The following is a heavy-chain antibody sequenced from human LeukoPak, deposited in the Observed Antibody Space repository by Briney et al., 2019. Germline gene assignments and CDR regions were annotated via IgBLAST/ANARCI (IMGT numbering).Heavy chain of an antibody. V-gene: IGHV4-38-2*02. J-gene: IGHJ4*02. CDR1: GYSISSGYY. D-gene: IGHD1-26*01. CDR3: ARDPRYGSYYIDY. Sequence: PSETLSLTCTVSGYSISSGYYWGWIRQPPGKGLEWIGSIYHSGSTYYNPSLKSRATISVDTSKNQFSLKLSSVTAADTAVYYCARDPRYGSYYIDYWGQGTLVTVSS. CDR2: IYHSGST.